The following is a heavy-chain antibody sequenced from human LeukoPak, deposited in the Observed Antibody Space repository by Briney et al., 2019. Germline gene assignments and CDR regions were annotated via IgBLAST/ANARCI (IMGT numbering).Heavy chain of an antibody. Sequence: ASVKLSCKGSGYTFTGYYMHWERHAPGQGLEWMGWINPNSGGTNYAQKYQGRVTITRDTSISTPYMELTRLRSDDTAVYYCARGWSGSYYSHYYYYMVVWGKGTTVTVSS. V-gene: IGHV1-2*02. CDR2: INPNSGGT. J-gene: IGHJ6*03. CDR1: GYTFTGYY. D-gene: IGHD1-26*01. CDR3: ARGWSGSYYSHYYYYMVV.